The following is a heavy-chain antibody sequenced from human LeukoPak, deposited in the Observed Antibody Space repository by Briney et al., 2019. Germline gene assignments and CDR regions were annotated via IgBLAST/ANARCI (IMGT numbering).Heavy chain of an antibody. CDR1: GFTFSCYW. CDR2: IKQDGSEK. D-gene: IGHD3-16*02. J-gene: IGHJ4*02. Sequence: PGGSLRLSCAASGFTFSCYWMSWVRQAPGKGLEWVANIKQDGSEKYYVDSVKGRFTISRDNAKNSLYLQMNSLRIEDTALYYCAKDPERLGELSLQPPDYWGRGTLVTVSS. V-gene: IGHV3-7*03. CDR3: AKDPERLGELSLQPPDY.